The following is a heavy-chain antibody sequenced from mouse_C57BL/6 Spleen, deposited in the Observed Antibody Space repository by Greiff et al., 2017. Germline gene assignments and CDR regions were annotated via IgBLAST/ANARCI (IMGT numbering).Heavy chain of an antibody. CDR3: ASGEIYDGYYEWFAY. V-gene: IGHV1-53*01. CDR1: GYTFTSYW. D-gene: IGHD2-3*01. J-gene: IGHJ3*01. Sequence: QVQLQQPGPELVKPGASVKLSCKASGYTFTSYWMHWVKQRPGQGLEWIGNINPSNGGTNYNEKFKSKATLTVDKPSSKAYMQLSSLTSEDSAVYYCASGEIYDGYYEWFAYWGQGTLVTVSA. CDR2: INPSNGGT.